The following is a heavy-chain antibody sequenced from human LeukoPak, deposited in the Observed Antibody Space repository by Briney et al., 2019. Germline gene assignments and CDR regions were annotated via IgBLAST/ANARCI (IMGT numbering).Heavy chain of an antibody. CDR2: INPNSGGT. V-gene: IGHV1-2*02. CDR3: ARTYYYDSSGYYRWAFDI. D-gene: IGHD3-22*01. CDR1: GYTFTGYY. Sequence: ASVKVSCKASGYTFTGYYMHWVRQAPGQGLEWMGWINPNSGGTNYAQKFQGRVTMTGDTSISTAYMELSRLRSDDTAVYYCARTYYYDSSGYYRWAFDIWGQGTMVTVSS. J-gene: IGHJ3*02.